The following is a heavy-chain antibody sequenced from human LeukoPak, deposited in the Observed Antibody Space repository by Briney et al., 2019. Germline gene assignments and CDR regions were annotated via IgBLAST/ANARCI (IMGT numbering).Heavy chain of an antibody. Sequence: SEALSLTCAVYGGSFSGYYWSWIRQPPGKGLEWIGEINHSGSTNYNPSLKSRVTISVDTSKNQFSLKLSSVTAADTAVYYCARDYGATPWGQGTLVTVSS. CDR1: GGSFSGYY. D-gene: IGHD4-17*01. CDR2: INHSGST. CDR3: ARDYGATP. J-gene: IGHJ4*02. V-gene: IGHV4-34*01.